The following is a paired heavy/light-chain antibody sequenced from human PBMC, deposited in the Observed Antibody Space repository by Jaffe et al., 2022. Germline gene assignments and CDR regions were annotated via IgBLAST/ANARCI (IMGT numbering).Heavy chain of an antibody. CDR2: IYSGGST. CDR1: GFTVSSNY. V-gene: IGHV3-53*02. CDR3: ARVSFHYDFWSGYYNYYWYFDL. D-gene: IGHD3-3*01. Sequence: EVQLVETGGGLIQPGGSLRLSCAASGFTVSSNYMSWVRQAPGKGLEWVSVIYSGGSTYYADSVKGRFTISRDNSKNTLYLQMNSLRAEDTAVYYCARVSFHYDFWSGYYNYYWYFDLWGRGTLVTVSS. J-gene: IGHJ2*01.
Light chain of an antibody. CDR2: GAS. CDR3: QQYGSSPPPMYT. Sequence: EIVLTQSPGTLSLSPGERATLSCRASQSVSSSYLAWYQQKPGQAPRLLIYGASSRATGIPDRFSGSGSGTDFTLTISRLEPEDFAVYYCQQYGSSPPPMYTFGQGTKLEIK. CDR1: QSVSSSY. J-gene: IGKJ2*01. V-gene: IGKV3-20*01.